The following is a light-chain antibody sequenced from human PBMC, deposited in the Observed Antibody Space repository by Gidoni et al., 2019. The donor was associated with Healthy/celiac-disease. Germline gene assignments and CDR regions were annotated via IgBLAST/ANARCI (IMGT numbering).Light chain of an antibody. CDR3: QQRSNWPFRFT. J-gene: IGKJ3*01. CDR2: DAS. CDR1: QSVSSY. Sequence: IVLTQSPATLSLSPGERATLSCRASQSVSSYLAWYQQKPGQAPRLRIYDASNRATGIPARFSGGGSATDFTLSISSLEPEDFAVYYCQQRSNWPFRFTFGPGTKVEIK. V-gene: IGKV3-11*01.